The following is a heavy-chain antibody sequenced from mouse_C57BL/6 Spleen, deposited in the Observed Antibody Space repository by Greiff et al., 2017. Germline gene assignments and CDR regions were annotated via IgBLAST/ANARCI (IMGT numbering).Heavy chain of an antibody. D-gene: IGHD2-3*01. CDR2: INPGSGGT. V-gene: IGHV1-54*01. CDR3: ARDDGGMDC. J-gene: IGHJ4*01. CDR1: GYAFTNYL. Sequence: QVQLQQSGAELVRPGPSVKVSCKASGYAFTNYLIEWVKQRPGQGLEWIGVINPGSGGTNYNEKLKGKATLTADKSSSSAYMQLSILPSEDSAVYFCARDDGGMDCWGQGTSVTVSS.